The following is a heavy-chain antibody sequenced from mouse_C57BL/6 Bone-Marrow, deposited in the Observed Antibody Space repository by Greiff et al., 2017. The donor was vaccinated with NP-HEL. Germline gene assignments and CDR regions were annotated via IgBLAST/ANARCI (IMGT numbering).Heavy chain of an antibody. CDR3: ARGTGGSSPYYFDY. Sequence: QVQLQQSGPGLVAPSQSLSITCTVSGFSLTSYAISWVRQPPGKGLEWLGVIWTGGGTNYNSALKSRLSISKDNSKSQVFLKMNSLQTDDTARYYGARGTGGSSPYYFDYWGQGTTLTVSS. CDR2: IWTGGGT. CDR1: GFSLTSYA. V-gene: IGHV2-9-1*01. J-gene: IGHJ2*01. D-gene: IGHD1-1*01.